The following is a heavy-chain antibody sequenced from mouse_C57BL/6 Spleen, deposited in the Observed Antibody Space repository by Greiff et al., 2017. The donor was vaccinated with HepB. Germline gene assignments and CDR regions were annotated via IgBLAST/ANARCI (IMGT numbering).Heavy chain of an antibody. V-gene: IGHV5-9-1*02. D-gene: IGHD2-1*01. CDR1: GFTFSSYA. Sequence: EVQGVESGEGLVKPGGSLKLSCAASGFTFSSYAMSWVRQTPEKRLEWVAYISSGGDYIYYADTVKGRFTISRDNARNTLYLQMSSLKSEDTAMYYCTRDGNYERDYFDYWGQGTTLTVSS. J-gene: IGHJ2*01. CDR2: ISSGGDYI. CDR3: TRDGNYERDYFDY.